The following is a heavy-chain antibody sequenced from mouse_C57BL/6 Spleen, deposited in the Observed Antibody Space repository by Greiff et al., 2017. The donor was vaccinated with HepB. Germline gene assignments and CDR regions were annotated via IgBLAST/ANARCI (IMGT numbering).Heavy chain of an antibody. D-gene: IGHD1-1*01. CDR3: ARRDYGSSFYYFDY. CDR2: INPYNGGT. J-gene: IGHJ2*01. CDR1: GYTFTDYY. Sequence: EVQLQQSGPVLVKPGASVKMSCKASGYTFTDYYMNWVKQSHGKSLEWIGVINPYNGGTSYNQKFKGKATLTVDKSSSTAYMELNSLTSEDSAVYYCARRDYGSSFYYFDYWGQGTTLTVSS. V-gene: IGHV1-19*01.